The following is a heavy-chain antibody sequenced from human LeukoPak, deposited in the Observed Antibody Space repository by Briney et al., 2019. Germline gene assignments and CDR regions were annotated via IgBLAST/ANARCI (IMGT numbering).Heavy chain of an antibody. J-gene: IGHJ4*02. CDR1: GFTFSSYG. Sequence: TGGSLRLSCAASGFTFSSYGMHWVRQAPGKGLEWVSYISSSGSTMYYADSVKGRFTISRDNAKNSLYLQMNSLRAEDTAVYFCARDFRGSSWPVSDYWGQGTLVTVSS. D-gene: IGHD6-13*01. CDR2: ISSSGSTM. CDR3: ARDFRGSSWPVSDY. V-gene: IGHV3-48*04.